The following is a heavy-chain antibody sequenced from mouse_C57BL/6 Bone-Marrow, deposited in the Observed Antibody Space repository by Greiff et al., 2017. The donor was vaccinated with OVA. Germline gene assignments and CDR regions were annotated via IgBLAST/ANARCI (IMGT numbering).Heavy chain of an antibody. CDR3: ARMDYGSSYDAMDY. Sequence: EVHLVESGGGLVKPGGSLKLSCAASGFTFSDYGMHWVRQVPEKGLEWVAYISSGRSTIYYADTVKGRFTISRDNAKNTLFLQMTSLRSEDTAMYYCARMDYGSSYDAMDYWGQGTSVTVSS. V-gene: IGHV5-17*01. D-gene: IGHD1-1*01. CDR2: ISSGRSTI. CDR1: GFTFSDYG. J-gene: IGHJ4*01.